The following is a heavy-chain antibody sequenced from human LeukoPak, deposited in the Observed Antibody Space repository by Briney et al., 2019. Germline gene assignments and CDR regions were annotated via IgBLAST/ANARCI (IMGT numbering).Heavy chain of an antibody. V-gene: IGHV4-39*01. J-gene: IGHJ4*02. D-gene: IGHD6-19*01. Sequence: ASETLSLTCTVSSGSISSTSYYWGWIRQPPGKGLEWIGSISYSGSTHYNPSLKSRVTISIDTSKNQFSLKLSSVTAADTAVYYCARQVSVAAIDYWGQGTLVTVSS. CDR1: SGSISSTSYY. CDR3: ARQVSVAAIDY. CDR2: ISYSGST.